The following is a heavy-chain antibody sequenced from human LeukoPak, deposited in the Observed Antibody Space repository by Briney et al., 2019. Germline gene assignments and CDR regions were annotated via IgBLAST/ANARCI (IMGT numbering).Heavy chain of an antibody. CDR1: GFTFISYG. CDR3: AKGPNYYDSSGYYDY. V-gene: IGHV3-30*02. CDR2: IRYDGSNK. J-gene: IGHJ4*02. Sequence: GGSLRLSCAASGFTFISYGMHWVRQAPGKGLEWVAFIRYDGSNKYYADSVKGRFTISRDNSKNTLYLQMNSLRAEDTAVYYCAKGPNYYDSSGYYDYWGQGTLVTVSS. D-gene: IGHD3-22*01.